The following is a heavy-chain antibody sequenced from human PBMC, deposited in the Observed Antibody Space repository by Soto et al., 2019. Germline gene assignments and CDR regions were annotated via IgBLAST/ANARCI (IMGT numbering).Heavy chain of an antibody. V-gene: IGHV6-1*01. J-gene: IGHJ6*02. Sequence: PSQTLSLPCAISGDSVSSNTAAWSWIRQSPSRGLEWLGRTYYRSQWYNNYAVSVKSRITINPDTSRNQFSLHLNSVTPEDTAVYYCARDAGPTLSYYYGMDVWGQGTTVTVSS. CDR2: TYYRSQWYN. D-gene: IGHD1-26*01. CDR3: ARDAGPTLSYYYGMDV. CDR1: GDSVSSNTAA.